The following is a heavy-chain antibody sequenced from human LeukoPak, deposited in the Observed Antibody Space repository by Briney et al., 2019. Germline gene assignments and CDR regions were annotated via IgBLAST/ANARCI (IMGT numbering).Heavy chain of an antibody. D-gene: IGHD4-17*01. CDR2: IYPDDSDT. V-gene: IGHV5-51*01. CDR1: GYSFTSYW. J-gene: IGHJ4*02. CDR3: ARHYPGGDYFIDY. Sequence: GESLKISCKGSGYSFTSYWIGWVRQMPGKGLEWVGIIYPDDSDTRYSPSFQDQATISADKSISTASLQWSSLKASDTAIYYCARHYPGGDYFIDYWGQGTLVTASS.